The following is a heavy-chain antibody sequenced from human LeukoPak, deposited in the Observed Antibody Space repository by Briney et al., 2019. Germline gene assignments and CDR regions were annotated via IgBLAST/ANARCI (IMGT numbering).Heavy chain of an antibody. CDR3: AELGITMIGGV. Sequence: GGSLRLSCAASGFTFSTYVMSWVRQTPGKGLEWVSYISSSGSTIYYADSVKGRFTISRDNAKNSLYLQMNSLRAEDTAVYYCAELGITMIGGVWGKGTTVTISS. CDR2: ISSSGSTI. V-gene: IGHV3-48*03. J-gene: IGHJ6*04. CDR1: GFTFSTYV. D-gene: IGHD3-10*02.